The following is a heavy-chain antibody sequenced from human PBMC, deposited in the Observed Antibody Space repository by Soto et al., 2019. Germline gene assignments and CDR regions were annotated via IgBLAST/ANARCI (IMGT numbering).Heavy chain of an antibody. CDR1: GFTFSNYA. Sequence: EVQLLESGGGLVQPGGSLRLSCAASGFTFSNYAMTWVRQAPGEGLEWVSVITNSGGDTLHADSVKGRFTIFRDNSKNTLYLQMNSLRAEDTAVYYCAKSLWFGDGDWGQGTLVTVSS. J-gene: IGHJ4*02. V-gene: IGHV3-23*01. CDR2: ITNSGGDT. D-gene: IGHD3-10*01. CDR3: AKSLWFGDGD.